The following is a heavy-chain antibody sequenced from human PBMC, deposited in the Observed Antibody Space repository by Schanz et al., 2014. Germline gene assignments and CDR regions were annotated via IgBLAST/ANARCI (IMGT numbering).Heavy chain of an antibody. V-gene: IGHV3-9*01. CDR2: ISWNSVSI. D-gene: IGHD4-17*01. CDR3: AKVRGDQRGAFDS. CDR1: GFAFDTYW. J-gene: IGHJ4*02. Sequence: EVQLVESGGGLVQPGGSLRLSCAASGFAFDTYWMSWVRQAPGKALEWVSGISWNSVSIGYADSVKGRFTISRDNAKNSLYLQMNSLRVDDTAFYFCAKVRGDQRGAFDSWGQGTLVTVSS.